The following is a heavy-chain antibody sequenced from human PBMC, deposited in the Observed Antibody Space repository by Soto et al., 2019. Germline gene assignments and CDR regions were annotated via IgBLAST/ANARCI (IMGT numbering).Heavy chain of an antibody. D-gene: IGHD2-2*01. CDR3: AHTKLLVVPAATHNVHY. V-gene: IGHV2-5*01. CDR1: GFSLNTSGMG. CDR2: IHWNDDK. J-gene: IGHJ4*01. Sequence: QITLKESGPTLVKPTQTLTLTCTFSGFSLNTSGMGVGWIRQPPGKPLEWLALIHWNDDKRYRPSPNSRLTISKDTSISQVVLTVTNVDPVYTATYYRAHTKLLVVPAATHNVHYWGQGILVTVSS.